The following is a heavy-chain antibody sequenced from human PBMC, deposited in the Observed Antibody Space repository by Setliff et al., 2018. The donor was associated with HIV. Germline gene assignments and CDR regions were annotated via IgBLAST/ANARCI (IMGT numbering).Heavy chain of an antibody. CDR2: ISSYSDYV. Sequence: GGSLRLSCAASGFTFNTYTMNWVRQAPGRGLEWVSSISSYSDYVYYADSLMGRFTISRDNAKNSLYLQMNSLRAEDTAVYFCSRLGVAVAGSQTTYSYYYMDVWGKGTTVTV. J-gene: IGHJ6*03. V-gene: IGHV3-21*01. CDR1: GFTFNTYT. CDR3: SRLGVAVAGSQTTYSYYYMDV. D-gene: IGHD6-19*01.